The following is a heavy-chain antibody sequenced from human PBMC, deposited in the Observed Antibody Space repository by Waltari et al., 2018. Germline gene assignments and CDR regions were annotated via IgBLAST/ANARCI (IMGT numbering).Heavy chain of an antibody. CDR1: GFTFSSYG. CDR2: MWYDGSNK. CDR3: AREEGYCSSTSCPQGTLDV. V-gene: IGHV3-33*01. Sequence: QVQLVESGGGVVQPGRSLRLSCAASGFTFSSYGMHWVRQAPGKGLEWVAVMWYDGSNKYYADSVKGRFTISRDNSKNTLYLQMNSLRAEDTAVYYCAREEGYCSSTSCPQGTLDVWGQGTTVTVSS. D-gene: IGHD2-2*01. J-gene: IGHJ6*02.